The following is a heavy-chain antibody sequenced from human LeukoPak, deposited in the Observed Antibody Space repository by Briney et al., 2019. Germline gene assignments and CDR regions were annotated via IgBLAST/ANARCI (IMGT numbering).Heavy chain of an antibody. CDR2: IYSGGST. CDR3: ARDRRSGYSYYFDY. J-gene: IGHJ4*02. Sequence: VQPGGSLRLSCAASEFSVGSNYMTWVRQAPGKGLEWVSLIYSGGSTYYADSVKGRFTISRDNSKNTLYLQMNSLRAEDTAVYYCARDRRSGYSYYFDYWGQGTLVTVSS. V-gene: IGHV3-66*01. CDR1: EFSVGSNY. D-gene: IGHD3-22*01.